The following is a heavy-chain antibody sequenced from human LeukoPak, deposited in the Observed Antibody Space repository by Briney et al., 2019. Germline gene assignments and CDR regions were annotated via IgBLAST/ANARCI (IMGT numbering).Heavy chain of an antibody. J-gene: IGHJ4*02. Sequence: GGSLRLSCAASGFTFTSYSFNWVRQAPGKGLEWVSSINTVASYIYYADSVKGRFTISRDDADNSLYLQMNSLRAEDTAVYFCVRLRRNSDRSGFYYYYDNWGPGTLVTVSS. D-gene: IGHD3-22*01. CDR1: GFTFTSYS. V-gene: IGHV3-21*01. CDR2: INTVASYI. CDR3: VRLRRNSDRSGFYYYYDN.